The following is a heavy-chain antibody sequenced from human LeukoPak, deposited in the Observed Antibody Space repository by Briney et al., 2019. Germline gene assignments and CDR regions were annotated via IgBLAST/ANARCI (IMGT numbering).Heavy chain of an antibody. CDR2: IYTSGST. CDR1: GGSISSGSYY. J-gene: IGHJ4*02. Sequence: SQTLSLTCTVSGGSISSGSYYWSWIRQPAGKGLEWIGRIYTSGSTNYNPSLKSRVTISVDTSKNQFSLKLSSVTAADTAVYYCARWARSYDCFDYWGQGTLVTVSS. V-gene: IGHV4-61*02. D-gene: IGHD5-12*01. CDR3: ARWARSYDCFDY.